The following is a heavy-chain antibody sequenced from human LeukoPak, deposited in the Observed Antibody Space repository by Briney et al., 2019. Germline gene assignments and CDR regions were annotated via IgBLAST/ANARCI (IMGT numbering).Heavy chain of an antibody. CDR2: IKSKTDGGTI. CDR1: GFTFSNAW. J-gene: IGHJ4*02. V-gene: IGHV3-15*01. D-gene: IGHD3-10*01. CDR3: RYYVSGSYYDY. Sequence: PGGSLRLSCAASGFTFSNAWMSWVRQAPGKGLEWVGRIKSKTDGGTIDYAAPVKGRFTISRDDSKNTLYLQMNSLKTEDTAVYYCRYYVSGSYYDYWGQGTLVTVSS.